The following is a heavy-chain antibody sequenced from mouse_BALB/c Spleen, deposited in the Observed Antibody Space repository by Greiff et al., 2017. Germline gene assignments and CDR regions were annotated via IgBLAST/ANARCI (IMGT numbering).Heavy chain of an antibody. Sequence: EVKLVESGGGLVQPGGSRKLSCAASGFTFSSYGMHWVRQAPEKGLEWVAYISSGSSTTYYADTVKGRFTITRDNPKNTLFLQITSLRSEDTAVYYCARWDYDDAMDYWGQGTTVTVSS. D-gene: IGHD1-1*01. CDR2: ISSGSSTT. CDR3: ARWDYDDAMDY. CDR1: GFTFSSYG. J-gene: IGHJ4*01. V-gene: IGHV5-17*02.